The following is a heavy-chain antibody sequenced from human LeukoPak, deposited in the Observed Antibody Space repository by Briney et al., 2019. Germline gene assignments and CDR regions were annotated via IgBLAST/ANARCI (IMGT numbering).Heavy chain of an antibody. D-gene: IGHD3-22*01. V-gene: IGHV3-15*01. J-gene: IGHJ4*02. CDR3: ATYGGCYDSSGSLKFYFNY. CDR2: IKSERSGGTA. CDR1: GFMFINTW. Sequence: PGGSLRLSCAASGFMFINTWMSWVRQAPGKGLEWVGHIKSERSGGTADYAAPVKGRFTISRDDSESTQDLQMNSLKTEDTAVYYCATYGGCYDSSGSLKFYFNYWGQGTLVTVSS.